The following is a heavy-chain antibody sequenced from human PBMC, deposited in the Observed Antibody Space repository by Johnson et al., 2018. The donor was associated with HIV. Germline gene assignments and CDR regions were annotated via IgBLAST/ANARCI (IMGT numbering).Heavy chain of an antibody. CDR3: ARVPLDDWHSDAFDI. J-gene: IGHJ3*02. D-gene: IGHD1-1*01. CDR1: GFTVSSNY. Sequence: VQLVESGGGLIQPEGSLRLSCAASGFTVSSNYMSWVRQAPGKGLEWVSAISGSGGSTYYADSVKGRFTISRDNSKNTLYLQMNSLRAEDTALYYCARVPLDDWHSDAFDIWGQGTMVTVSS. V-gene: IGHV3-53*01. CDR2: SGSGGST.